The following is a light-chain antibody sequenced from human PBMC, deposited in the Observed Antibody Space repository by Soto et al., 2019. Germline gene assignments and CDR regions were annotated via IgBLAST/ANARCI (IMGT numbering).Light chain of an antibody. CDR1: SSDIGNYNL. CDR3: CSYAGSSTWV. CDR2: EGS. J-gene: IGLJ2*01. V-gene: IGLV2-23*01. Sequence: QSALTQPASVSGSPGQSITISCTGTSSDIGNYNLVSWYQQHPDKAPKLMIYEGSKRPSGVSNRFSGSKSGNTASLTLSGLQAEDEADYYCCSYAGSSTWVFGGGTKLTVL.